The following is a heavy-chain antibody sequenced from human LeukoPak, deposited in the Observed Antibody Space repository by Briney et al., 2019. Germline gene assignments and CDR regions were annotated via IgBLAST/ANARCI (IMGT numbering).Heavy chain of an antibody. D-gene: IGHD4-17*01. CDR1: GGTFSSYA. V-gene: IGHV1-69*04. CDR2: IIPILGIA. Sequence: ASVKVSCKASGGTFSSYAISWVRQAPGQGLEWMGRIIPILGIANYAQKFQGRVTITADKPTSTAYMELSSLRSEDTAVYYCAREPYGDYLNNWFDPWGQGTLVTVSS. J-gene: IGHJ5*02. CDR3: AREPYGDYLNNWFDP.